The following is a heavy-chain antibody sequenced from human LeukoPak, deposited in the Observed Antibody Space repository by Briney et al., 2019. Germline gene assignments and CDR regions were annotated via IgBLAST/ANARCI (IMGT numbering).Heavy chain of an antibody. CDR1: GFTFSSYS. Sequence: PGGSLRLSCAASGFTFSSYSMNRVRQAPGRGLEWVSSISSSSSYIYYADSVKGRFTISRDNAKNSLYLQMNSLRAEDTAVYYCARDTIAAAGMRAFDIWGQGTMVTVSS. J-gene: IGHJ3*02. CDR2: ISSSSSYI. V-gene: IGHV3-21*01. D-gene: IGHD6-13*01. CDR3: ARDTIAAAGMRAFDI.